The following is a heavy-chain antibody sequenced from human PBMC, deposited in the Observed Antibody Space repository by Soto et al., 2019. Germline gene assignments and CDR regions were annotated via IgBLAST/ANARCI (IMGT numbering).Heavy chain of an antibody. J-gene: IGHJ4*02. V-gene: IGHV1-69*01. CDR2: IIPIFDTP. Sequence: QVQLVQSGAEVRNPGSAVRVSCKASGGTFNMYAMNWMRQAPGQGLEWMAGIIPIFDTPRYSQQFQGRVTITVGESTSTAYMELSSLRSEDTDIYYCSRSVGSGGVIGGFDYWGQGTLVTVAS. D-gene: IGHD3-16*02. CDR1: GGTFNMYA. CDR3: SRSVGSGGVIGGFDY.